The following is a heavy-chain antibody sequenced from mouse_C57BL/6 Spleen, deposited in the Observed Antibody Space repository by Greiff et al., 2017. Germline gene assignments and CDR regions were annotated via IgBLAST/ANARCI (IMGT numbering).Heavy chain of an antibody. V-gene: IGHV5-6*01. CDR2: ISSGGSYT. CDR1: GFTFSSYG. CDR3: ARHDSSYAWFAY. Sequence: EVHLVESGGDLVKPGGSLKLSCAASGFTFSSYGMSWVRQTPDKRLEWVATISSGGSYTYYPDSVKGRFTISIDNAKNTLYLQMSSLKSEDTAMYYCARHDSSYAWFAYWGQGTLVTVSA. J-gene: IGHJ3*01. D-gene: IGHD1-1*01.